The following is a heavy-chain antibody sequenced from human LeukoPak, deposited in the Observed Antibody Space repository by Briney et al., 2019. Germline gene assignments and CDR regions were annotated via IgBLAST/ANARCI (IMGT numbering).Heavy chain of an antibody. CDR3: ATGPPHLYSGSYKAGAFDI. D-gene: IGHD1-26*01. V-gene: IGHV1-24*01. J-gene: IGHJ3*02. CDR1: GYTLTELS. Sequence: GASVKVSCKVSGYTLTELSMHWVRQAPGKGLGWMGGFDPEDGETIYAQKFQGRVTMTEDTSADTAYMELSSLRSEDTAVYYCATGPPHLYSGSYKAGAFDIWGQGTMVTVSS. CDR2: FDPEDGET.